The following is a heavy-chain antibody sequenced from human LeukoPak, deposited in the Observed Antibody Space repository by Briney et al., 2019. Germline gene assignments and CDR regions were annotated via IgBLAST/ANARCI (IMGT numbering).Heavy chain of an antibody. V-gene: IGHV4-30-4*08. J-gene: IGHJ3*02. CDR3: ARVLAPWFGELFSAFDI. D-gene: IGHD3-10*01. Sequence: SQTLSLTCTVSGGSISSGDYYWSWIRQPPGKGLEWIGHVYYSGSTYYNPSLKSRVTISVDTSKNQFSLKLSSVTAADTAVYYCARVLAPWFGELFSAFDIWGQGTMVTVSS. CDR1: GGSISSGDYY. CDR2: VYYSGST.